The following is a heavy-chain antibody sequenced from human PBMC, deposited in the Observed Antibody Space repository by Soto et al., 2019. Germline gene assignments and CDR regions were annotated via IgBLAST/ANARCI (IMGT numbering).Heavy chain of an antibody. V-gene: IGHV1-18*01. CDR3: AREVGHMDV. J-gene: IGHJ6*02. CDR2: VSPYNGDT. Sequence: ASVQVSYKGCGYTFPTYGINWVRQAPGQGLEWMGWVSPYNGDTTYAQKVQGRVTMTTDTSTRTAYLELRSLRSDDTAAYYCAREVGHMDVWGQGTTVTVSS. CDR1: GYTFPTYG.